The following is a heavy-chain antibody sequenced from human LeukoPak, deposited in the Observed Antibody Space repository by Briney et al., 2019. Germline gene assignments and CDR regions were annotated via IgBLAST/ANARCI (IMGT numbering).Heavy chain of an antibody. CDR1: GFTFSSYW. CDR3: ARVRLVTLPSYFDY. Sequence: PGGSLRLSCAASGFTFSSYWMSWVRQAPGKGLEWVANIKQDGSEKYYVDSVKGRFTISRDNARNSLFLQLNSLRAEDTAVYYCARVRLVTLPSYFDYWGRGTLVTVSS. V-gene: IGHV3-7*03. CDR2: IKQDGSEK. J-gene: IGHJ4*02. D-gene: IGHD2-21*02.